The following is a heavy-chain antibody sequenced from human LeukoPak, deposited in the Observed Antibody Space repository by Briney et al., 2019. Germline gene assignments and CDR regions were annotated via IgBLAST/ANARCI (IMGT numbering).Heavy chain of an antibody. CDR3: ASLASGHDRLDAFDI. CDR1: GFTFSSYA. Sequence: PGRSLRLSCAASGFTFSSYAMHWVRQAPGKGLEWVAVISYDGSNKYYADSVKGRFTISRDNSKNTLYLQMNSLRAEDTAVYYCASLASGHDRLDAFDIWGQGTMVTVSS. J-gene: IGHJ3*02. CDR2: ISYDGSNK. D-gene: IGHD5-12*01. V-gene: IGHV3-30*04.